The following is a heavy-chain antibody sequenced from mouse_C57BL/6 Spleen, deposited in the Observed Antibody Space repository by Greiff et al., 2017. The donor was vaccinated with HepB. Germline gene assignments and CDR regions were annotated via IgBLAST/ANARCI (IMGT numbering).Heavy chain of an antibody. CDR1: GYTFTDYE. CDR3: TRALTTVVAMDYYAMDY. J-gene: IGHJ4*01. D-gene: IGHD1-1*01. V-gene: IGHV1-15*01. CDR2: IDPETGGT. Sequence: VQLQQSGAELVRPGASVTLSCKASGYTFTDYEMHWVKQTPVHGLEWIGAIDPETGGTAYNQKFKGKAILTADKSSSTAYMELRSLTSEDSAVYYCTRALTTVVAMDYYAMDYWGQGTSVTVSS.